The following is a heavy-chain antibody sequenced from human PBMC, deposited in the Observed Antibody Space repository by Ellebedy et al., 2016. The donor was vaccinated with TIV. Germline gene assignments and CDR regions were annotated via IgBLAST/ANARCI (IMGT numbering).Heavy chain of an antibody. V-gene: IGHV3-30*04. Sequence: PGGSLRLSCAASGFTFSRYALHWVRPAPGKALDRVAVISFDGPNQYYGDSVTGRFTISRDNSKSTLYLQMNRLRTEDTAVYYCANSVYDFCGRYYFDSWGQGTLVTVSS. CDR3: ANSVYDFCGRYYFDS. CDR2: ISFDGPNQ. J-gene: IGHJ4*02. D-gene: IGHD5/OR15-5a*01. CDR1: GFTFSRYA.